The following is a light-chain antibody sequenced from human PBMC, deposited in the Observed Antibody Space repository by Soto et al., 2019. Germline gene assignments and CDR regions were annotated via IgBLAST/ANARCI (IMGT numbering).Light chain of an antibody. V-gene: IGKV3-11*01. CDR2: DAS. CDR3: PQRNNWPRT. CDR1: QSVSSY. J-gene: IGKJ1*01. Sequence: VLTQSAAALSLYTGERATLSCRASQSVSSYLAWYQQKPGQAPRLLIYDASNRATGIPARFSGSGSGTDFTLTINCLEPEDSAVYCCPQRNNWPRTFGQRTKADIK.